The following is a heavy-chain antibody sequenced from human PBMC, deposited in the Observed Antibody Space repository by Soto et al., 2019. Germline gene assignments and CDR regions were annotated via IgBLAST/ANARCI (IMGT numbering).Heavy chain of an antibody. Sequence: GGSLRLSCAASGFTFSNAWMSWVRQAPGKGLEWVGRIKSKTDGGTTDYAAPVKGRFTISRDDSKNTLYLQMNSLKTEDTAVYYCTTDPESHGGITMVRGVIITGYFDYWGQGTLVTVSS. CDR2: IKSKTDGGTT. D-gene: IGHD3-10*01. J-gene: IGHJ4*02. CDR3: TTDPESHGGITMVRGVIITGYFDY. V-gene: IGHV3-15*01. CDR1: GFTFSNAW.